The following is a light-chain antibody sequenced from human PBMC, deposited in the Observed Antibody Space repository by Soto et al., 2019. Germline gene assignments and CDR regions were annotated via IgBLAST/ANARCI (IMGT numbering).Light chain of an antibody. Sequence: QSVLTQPRSVSGSPGQSVTISCTGTSSDVGRYDYVSWYQQYPGEAPKLIIYDVTERPSGVPDRFSGSKSGNTASLTITGLQAEDEANYYCCSYVGARTYVFGPGTTSPS. CDR1: SSDVGRYDY. CDR2: DVT. CDR3: CSYVGARTYV. V-gene: IGLV2-11*01. J-gene: IGLJ1*01.